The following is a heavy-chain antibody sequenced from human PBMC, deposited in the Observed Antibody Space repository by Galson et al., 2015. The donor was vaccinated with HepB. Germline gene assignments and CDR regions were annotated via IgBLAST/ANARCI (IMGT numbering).Heavy chain of an antibody. CDR2: ISAYNGNT. CDR1: GYTFTSYG. J-gene: IGHJ4*02. V-gene: IGHV1-18*04. D-gene: IGHD5-18*01. CDR3: ARGLEGIQLWSTFDY. Sequence: SVKVSCKASGYTFTSYGISWARQAPGQGLEWMGWISAYNGNTNYAQKLQGRVTMTTDTSTSTAYMELRSLRSDDTAVYYCARGLEGIQLWSTFDYWGQGTLVTVSS.